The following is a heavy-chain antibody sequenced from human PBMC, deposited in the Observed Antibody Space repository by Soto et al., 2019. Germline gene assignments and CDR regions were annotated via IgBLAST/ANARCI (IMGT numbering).Heavy chain of an antibody. CDR2: IYYSGST. J-gene: IGHJ5*02. CDR1: GGSISSSSYY. Sequence: QLQLQESGPGLVKPSETLSLTCTVSGGSISSSSYYWGWIRQPPGKGLEWIGSIYYSGSTYYNPSPKSRVTISVDTSKNQFSLKLSSVTAADTAVYYCARHSHGGSWQRGYNWFDPWGQGTLVTVSS. V-gene: IGHV4-39*01. CDR3: ARHSHGGSWQRGYNWFDP. D-gene: IGHD6-13*01.